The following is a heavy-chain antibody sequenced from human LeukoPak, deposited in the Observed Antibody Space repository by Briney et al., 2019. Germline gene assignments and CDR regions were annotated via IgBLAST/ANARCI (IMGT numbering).Heavy chain of an antibody. Sequence: PGGSLRLSCAASGFTFSGHSMTWVRQTPGKGLEWVSVIFGNGVKTYYADSLKGWFTISRNNSKSTLYLQMNSLRADDTAVYYCARVGDWSNYFGMDAWGQGTTVSVSS. J-gene: IGHJ6*02. D-gene: IGHD3-16*01. CDR3: ARVGDWSNYFGMDA. CDR1: GFTFSGHS. CDR2: IFGNGVKT. V-gene: IGHV3-23*01.